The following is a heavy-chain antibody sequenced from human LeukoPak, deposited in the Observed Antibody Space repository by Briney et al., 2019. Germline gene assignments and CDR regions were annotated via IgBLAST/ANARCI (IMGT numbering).Heavy chain of an antibody. CDR2: INPNSGGT. CDR3: AMPYYDFWSGYYRFDY. V-gene: IGHV1-2*02. Sequence: ASVKVSXKASGYTFTGYYMHWVRQAPGQGLEWMGWINPNSGGTNYAQKFQGRVTMTRDTSISTAYMELSRLRSDDMAVYYCAMPYYDFWSGYYRFDYWGQGTLVTVSS. D-gene: IGHD3-3*01. CDR1: GYTFTGYY. J-gene: IGHJ4*02.